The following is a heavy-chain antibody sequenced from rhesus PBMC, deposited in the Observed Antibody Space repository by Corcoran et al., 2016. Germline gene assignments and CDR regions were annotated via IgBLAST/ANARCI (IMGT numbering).Heavy chain of an antibody. D-gene: IGHD3S6*01. CDR2: IYSNSEST. CDR1: GGSTSRAYYY. Sequence: QVQLQESGPGVVKPSETLSRTCAVSGGSTSRAYYYWSWIRQPPGKGLEWVGGIYSNSESTNYNPSLKSRVTISKDTSKDQFSLKLSSVTAADTAVYYCARRPQYYEDDYGYYYTHPEFWGQGALVTVSS. V-gene: IGHV4S12*01. CDR3: ARRPQYYEDDYGYYYTHPEF. J-gene: IGHJ1*01.